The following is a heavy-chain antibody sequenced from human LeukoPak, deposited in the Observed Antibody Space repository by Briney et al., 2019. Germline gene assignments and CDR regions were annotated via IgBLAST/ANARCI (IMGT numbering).Heavy chain of an antibody. V-gene: IGHV3-53*01. Sequence: GGSLRLSCAASGFTVSSNYMSWVRQAPGKGLEWVSVIYSGGSTYYADSVKGRFTISRDNSKNTLYLQMNSLRAEDTAVYYCARDRWRRSSGGFDYWGQGTLVTVSS. D-gene: IGHD6-6*01. CDR2: IYSGGST. CDR1: GFTVSSNY. CDR3: ARDRWRRSSGGFDY. J-gene: IGHJ4*02.